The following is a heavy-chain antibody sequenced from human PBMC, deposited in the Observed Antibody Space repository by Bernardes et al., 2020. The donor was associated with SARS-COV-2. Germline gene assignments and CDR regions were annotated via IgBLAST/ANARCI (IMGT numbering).Heavy chain of an antibody. Sequence: GCSLRLSCAASGFTFSSYAMHWVRQAPGKGLEWVAVISYDGSNKYYADSVKGRFTISRDNSKNTLYLQMNSLRAEDTAVYYCARSGGGSYLSWFDPWGQGTLVTVSS. CDR2: ISYDGSNK. CDR1: GFTFSSYA. CDR3: ARSGGGSYLSWFDP. D-gene: IGHD1-26*01. J-gene: IGHJ5*02. V-gene: IGHV3-30-3*01.